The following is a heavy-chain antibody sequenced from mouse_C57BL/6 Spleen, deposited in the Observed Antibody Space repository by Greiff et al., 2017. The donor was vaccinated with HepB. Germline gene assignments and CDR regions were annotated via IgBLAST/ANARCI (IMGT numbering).Heavy chain of an antibody. CDR2: ISDGGSYT. V-gene: IGHV5-4*01. Sequence: EVKVVESGGGLVKPGGSLKLSCAASGFTFSSYAMSWVRQTPEKRLEWVATISDGGSYTYYPDNVKGRFTISRDNAKNNLYLQMSHLKSEDTAMYYCARDGSSYGYWYFDVWGTGTTVTVSS. CDR3: ARDGSSYGYWYFDV. D-gene: IGHD1-1*01. J-gene: IGHJ1*03. CDR1: GFTFSSYA.